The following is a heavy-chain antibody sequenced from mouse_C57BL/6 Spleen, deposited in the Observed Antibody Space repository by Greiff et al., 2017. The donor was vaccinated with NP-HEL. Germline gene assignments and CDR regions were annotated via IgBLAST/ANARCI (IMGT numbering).Heavy chain of an antibody. J-gene: IGHJ2*01. Sequence: EVKVVESGGGLVQSGRSLRLSCATSGFTFSDFYMEWVRQAPGKGLEWIAASRNKANDYTTEYSASVKGRFIVSRDTSQSILYLQMNALRAEDTAIYYCARDHYDGYFDYWGQGTTLTVSS. CDR1: GFTFSDFY. V-gene: IGHV7-1*01. CDR3: ARDHYDGYFDY. D-gene: IGHD2-3*01. CDR2: SRNKANDYTT.